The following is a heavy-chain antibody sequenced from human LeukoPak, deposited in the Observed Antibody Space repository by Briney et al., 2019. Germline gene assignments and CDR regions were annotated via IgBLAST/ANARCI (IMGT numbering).Heavy chain of an antibody. D-gene: IGHD5-18*01. CDR3: ARDTAMVTGWFDP. CDR1: GFTFSSYW. Sequence: TGGSLRLSCAASGFTFSSYWMSWVRQAPGKGLEWVANIKQDGSEKYYVDSVKGRFTISRDNAKNSLYLQMNSLRAEDTAVYYCARDTAMVTGWFDPWGQGTLVTVSS. J-gene: IGHJ5*02. V-gene: IGHV3-7*01. CDR2: IKQDGSEK.